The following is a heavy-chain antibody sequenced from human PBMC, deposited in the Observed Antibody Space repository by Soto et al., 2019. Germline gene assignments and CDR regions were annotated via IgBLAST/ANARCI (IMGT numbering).Heavy chain of an antibody. CDR1: GGTFSSYA. CDR2: IIPIFGTA. J-gene: IGHJ4*02. CDR3: ARDHVADSYGSSGWGY. Sequence: QVQLVQSGAEVKKPGSSVKVSCKASGGTFSSYAISWVRQAPGQGLEWMGGIIPIFGTANYAQKFQGRVTITADESTSTAYMELSGLRSEDTAVYYCARDHVADSYGSSGWGYWGQGTLVTVSS. V-gene: IGHV1-69*01. D-gene: IGHD5-18*01.